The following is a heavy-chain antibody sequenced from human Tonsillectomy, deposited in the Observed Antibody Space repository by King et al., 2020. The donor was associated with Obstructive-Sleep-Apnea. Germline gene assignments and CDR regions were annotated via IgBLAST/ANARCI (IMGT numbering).Heavy chain of an antibody. V-gene: IGHV3-11*06. Sequence: VQLVESGGGLVKPGGSLRVSCAASGFTFSDYSMSWIRQAPGKGLEWVSYISGFSTSTVYADSVKGRFTVSRDNSKNLLFLQMDSLRADDTAVYYCAREARLGLWYSGGYLDDYWGQGTLVSVSS. J-gene: IGHJ4*02. CDR2: ISGFSTST. CDR1: GFTFSDYS. CDR3: AREARLGLWYSGGYLDDY. D-gene: IGHD1-26*01.